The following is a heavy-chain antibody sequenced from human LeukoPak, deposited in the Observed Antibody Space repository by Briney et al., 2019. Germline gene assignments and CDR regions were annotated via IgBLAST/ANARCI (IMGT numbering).Heavy chain of an antibody. D-gene: IGHD3-22*01. J-gene: IGHJ4*02. V-gene: IGHV1-46*01. CDR2: INPSGGST. CDR3: ARGPGPADDGGGYCFDY. CDR1: GFTCTSYY. Sequence: SVKVSCKASGFTCTSYYLYWVRQAPGKRLERIGLINPSGGSTTSAQKFQGRVTMTRDTSTSTVYMELRSLRSEDTAVYYCARGPGPADDGGGYCFDYWGQGTLVTVSS.